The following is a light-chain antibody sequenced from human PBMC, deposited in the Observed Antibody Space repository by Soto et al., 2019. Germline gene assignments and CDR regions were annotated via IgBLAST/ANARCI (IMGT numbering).Light chain of an antibody. CDR3: QQRSNWPPGYT. V-gene: IGKV3-11*01. CDR2: DAS. Sequence: EIVLTQSPATLSLSPGERATLSCRASQSVSRYLAWYQQKPGQAPRLLIYDASSRAIGIPARFSGSGSGTDFTLTISSLEPEDFAVYYCQQRSNWPPGYTFGQGTQLEIK. J-gene: IGKJ2*01. CDR1: QSVSRY.